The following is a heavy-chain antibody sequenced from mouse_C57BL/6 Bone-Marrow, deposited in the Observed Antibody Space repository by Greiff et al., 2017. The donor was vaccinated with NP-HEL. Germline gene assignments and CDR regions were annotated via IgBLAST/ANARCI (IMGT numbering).Heavy chain of an antibody. Sequence: VQLQESGAELARPGASVKLSCKASGYTFTSYGISWVKQRTGQGLEWIGEIYPRSGNTYYNEKFKGKATLTADKSSSTAYMELRSLTSEDSAVYFCARGPSYYYGSSSWFAYWGQGTLVTVSA. CDR2: IYPRSGNT. CDR1: GYTFTSYG. V-gene: IGHV1-81*01. CDR3: ARGPSYYYGSSSWFAY. D-gene: IGHD1-1*01. J-gene: IGHJ3*01.